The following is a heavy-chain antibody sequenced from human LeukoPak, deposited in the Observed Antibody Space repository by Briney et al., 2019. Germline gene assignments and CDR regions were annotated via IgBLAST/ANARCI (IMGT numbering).Heavy chain of an antibody. CDR1: GFTVSSNY. CDR2: IRSKAYGGTT. CDR3: TRESDFCSGYLDY. D-gene: IGHD3-3*01. J-gene: IGHJ4*02. V-gene: IGHV3-49*04. Sequence: PGGSLRLSCAASGFTVSSNYMSWVRQAPGKGLEWVGFIRSKAYGGTTEYAASVKGRFTISRDDSKSIAYLQMNSLKTEDTAVYYCTRESDFCSGYLDYWGQGTLVTVSS.